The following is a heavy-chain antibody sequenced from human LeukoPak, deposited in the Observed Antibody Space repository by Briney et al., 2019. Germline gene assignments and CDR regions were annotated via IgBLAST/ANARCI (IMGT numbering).Heavy chain of an antibody. CDR2: IKSKTDGGTT. CDR3: QRGRVSD. Sequence: GGSLRLSCAAPGFTFSNAWMTWVRQAPGKGPEWVGRIKSKTDGGTTDYAAPVKGRFTISRDDSEDTLYLQMNSLKTEDTAVYYCQRGRVSDWGQGTLVTVSS. D-gene: IGHD6-25*01. CDR1: GFTFSNAW. V-gene: IGHV3-15*01. J-gene: IGHJ4*02.